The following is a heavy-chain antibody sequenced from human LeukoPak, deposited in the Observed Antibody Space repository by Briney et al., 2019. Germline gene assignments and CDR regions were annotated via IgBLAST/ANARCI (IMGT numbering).Heavy chain of an antibody. V-gene: IGHV1-69*13. J-gene: IGHJ5*02. CDR3: VRGCSSTSCYTSGLAPWFDP. CDR2: IIPIFGTA. D-gene: IGHD2-2*02. Sequence: SVKVSCKASGGTFSSYAISWVRQAPGQGPEWMGGIIPIFGTANYAQKFQGRVTITADESTSTAYMELSSLRSEDTAVYYCVRGCSSTSCYTSGLAPWFDPWGQGTLVTVSS. CDR1: GGTFSSYA.